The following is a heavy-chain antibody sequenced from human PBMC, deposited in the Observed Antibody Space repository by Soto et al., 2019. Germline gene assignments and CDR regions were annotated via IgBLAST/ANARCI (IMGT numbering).Heavy chain of an antibody. D-gene: IGHD1-26*01. CDR2: ISGSGSNK. J-gene: IGHJ5*02. Sequence: SGFTFSSYAMSWVRQAPGKGLEWVSAISGSGSNKYYADSVKGRFTISRDNSKNTLYLQMNSLRAEDTAVYYCAKDAHQWDQPSWFDPWGQGTLVTVSS. CDR1: GFTFSSYA. CDR3: AKDAHQWDQPSWFDP. V-gene: IGHV3-23*01.